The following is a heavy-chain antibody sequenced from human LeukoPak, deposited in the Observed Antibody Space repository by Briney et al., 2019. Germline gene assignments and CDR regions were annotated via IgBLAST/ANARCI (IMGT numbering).Heavy chain of an antibody. CDR1: GFTFSSYS. Sequence: GGYLRLSCAASGFTFSSYSMNWVRQAPGKGLEWVSSISSSSSYIYYADSVKGRFTISRDDAKNSLYLQMNSLRAEDTAVYYCARDRGYSYGYAIDWGQGTLVTVSS. V-gene: IGHV3-21*01. D-gene: IGHD5-18*01. CDR3: ARDRGYSYGYAID. CDR2: ISSSSSYI. J-gene: IGHJ4*02.